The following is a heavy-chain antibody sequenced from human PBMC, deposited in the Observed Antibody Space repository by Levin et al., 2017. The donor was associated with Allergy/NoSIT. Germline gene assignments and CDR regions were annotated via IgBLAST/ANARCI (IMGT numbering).Heavy chain of an antibody. D-gene: IGHD6-19*01. V-gene: IGHV4-39*01. CDR1: GGSISSSSYY. CDR2: IYYSGST. Sequence: LSLTCTVSGGSISSSSYYWGWIRQPPGKGLEWIGSIYYSGSTYYNPSLKSRVTISVDTSKNQFSLKLSSVTAADTAVYYCARHLIMRQWLVKRGNWFDPWGQGTLVTVSS. CDR3: ARHLIMRQWLVKRGNWFDP. J-gene: IGHJ5*02.